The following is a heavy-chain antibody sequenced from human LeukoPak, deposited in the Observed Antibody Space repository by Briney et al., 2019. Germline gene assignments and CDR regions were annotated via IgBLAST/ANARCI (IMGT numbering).Heavy chain of an antibody. D-gene: IGHD5-12*01. J-gene: IGHJ4*02. CDR2: ISGSGGST. Sequence: GGSLRLSCAASGFTFSSYAMSWVRQAPGKGLEWVSAISGSGGSTYYADSVKGRFTISRDNSKNTLYLQMNSLRSADTAVYYCAKGEWLRLDYWGQGTLVTVSS. CDR3: AKGEWLRLDY. V-gene: IGHV3-23*01. CDR1: GFTFSSYA.